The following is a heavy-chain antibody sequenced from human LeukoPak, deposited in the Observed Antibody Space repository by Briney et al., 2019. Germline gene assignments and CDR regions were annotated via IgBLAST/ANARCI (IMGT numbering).Heavy chain of an antibody. CDR3: TTEPIAAVGPFDY. D-gene: IGHD6-13*01. Sequence: PGGSLRLSCAASGFTFSRYWMSWVRQAPGKGLEWVANIKEDGSEKYYVESVKGRFTISRDNAKNSLYLQMNSLRAEDTAVYYCTTEPIAAVGPFDYWGQGTLVTVSS. J-gene: IGHJ4*02. CDR1: GFTFSRYW. CDR2: IKEDGSEK. V-gene: IGHV3-7*03.